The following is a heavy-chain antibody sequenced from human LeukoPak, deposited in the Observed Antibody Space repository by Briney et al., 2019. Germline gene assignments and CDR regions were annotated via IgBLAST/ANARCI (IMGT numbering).Heavy chain of an antibody. V-gene: IGHV4-61*01. CDR2: IYYSGST. Sequence: PSETLSLTCTVSGGSVSSGNYYWSWIRQPPGKGLEWIGFIYYSGSTNYNPSLKSRDTISVDTSKNQFSLKLSSVTAADTAVYYCARDPSGYFNYWGQGTLATVSS. CDR3: ARDPSGYFNY. J-gene: IGHJ4*02. D-gene: IGHD3-22*01. CDR1: GGSVSSGNYY.